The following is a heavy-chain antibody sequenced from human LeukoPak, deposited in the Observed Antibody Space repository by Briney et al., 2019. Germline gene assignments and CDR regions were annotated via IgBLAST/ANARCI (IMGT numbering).Heavy chain of an antibody. CDR3: TVQSDYDSSGYYYI. CDR2: MNPNSGNT. CDR1: GYTFTIYD. J-gene: IGHJ4*02. D-gene: IGHD3-22*01. V-gene: IGHV1-8*03. Sequence: ASVKVSCTASGYTFTIYDINWVRQATGQGLEWMGWMNPNSGNTGYAQKFQGRVTITRNTSISTAYMELSSLRSEDTAVYYCTVQSDYDSSGYYYIWGQGTLVTVS.